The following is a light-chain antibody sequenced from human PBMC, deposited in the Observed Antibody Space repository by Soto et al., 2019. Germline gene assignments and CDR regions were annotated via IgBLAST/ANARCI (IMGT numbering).Light chain of an antibody. J-gene: IGLJ2*01. V-gene: IGLV1-51*01. CDR3: GTWDTSLTVVV. Sequence: QSVLTQPPSVSAVPGQKVTISCSGSNSNIGTNFVSWYQQVPGTAPKLLIYDNNKRHSEIPDRFSGSKSGTSATLGIAGLQTGDEADYYCGTWDTSLTVVVFGGGTKLTVL. CDR2: DNN. CDR1: NSNIGTNF.